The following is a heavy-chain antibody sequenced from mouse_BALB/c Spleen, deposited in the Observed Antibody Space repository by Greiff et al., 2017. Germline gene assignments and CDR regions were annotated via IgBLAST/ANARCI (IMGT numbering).Heavy chain of an antibody. J-gene: IGHJ2*01. CDR2: ISYDGSN. D-gene: IGHD2-3*01. CDR3: ARGLLISYFDY. Sequence: ESGPGLVKPSQSLSLTCSVTGYSITSGYYWNWIRQFPGNKLEWMGYISYDGSNNYNPSLKNRISITRDTSKNQFFLKLNSVTTEDTATYYCARGLLISYFDYWGQGTTLTVSS. CDR1: GYSITSGYY. V-gene: IGHV3-6*02.